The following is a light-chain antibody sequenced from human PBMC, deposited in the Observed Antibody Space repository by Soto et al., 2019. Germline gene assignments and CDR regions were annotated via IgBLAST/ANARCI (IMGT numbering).Light chain of an antibody. CDR1: QSLTSS. V-gene: IGKV3-15*01. CDR3: QQYNNWPDMYT. J-gene: IGKJ2*01. CDR2: GAS. Sequence: EIVMTQSPATLSVSPGERVTLYCRASQSLTSSLAWYQQKPGQAPRLLIYGASTRATGTPARFSGSGSGTEFTLTISSLQSEDFAVYYCQQYNNWPDMYTFGQGTKLEIK.